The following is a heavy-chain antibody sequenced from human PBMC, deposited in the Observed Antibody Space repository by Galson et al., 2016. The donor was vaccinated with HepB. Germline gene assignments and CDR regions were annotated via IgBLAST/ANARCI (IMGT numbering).Heavy chain of an antibody. Sequence: ETLSLTCNISGGSISSYFWSWIRQPPGKGLEWIGYVYKTGSTNYSPSLKSRVTVSVDTSKNQFSLNLTSVTAADTAVYYCARASIIPGARMIFDPWGQGTLVTVSS. CDR1: GGSISSYF. D-gene: IGHD2-2*01. CDR2: VYKTGST. CDR3: ARASIIPGARMIFDP. V-gene: IGHV4-59*12. J-gene: IGHJ5*02.